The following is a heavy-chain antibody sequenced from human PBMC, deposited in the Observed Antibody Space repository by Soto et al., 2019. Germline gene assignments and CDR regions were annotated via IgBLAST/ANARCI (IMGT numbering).Heavy chain of an antibody. Sequence: GASVKVSCKASGYTFSNYYIHWVRQAPGQGLEWMGIINPNGGSTTYPQKFQGRVAMTSDTPTSSVYMELSSLTSEDTAVYYCARDVWLRKDYHYYMDVWDKGTTVTVS. CDR2: INPNGGST. CDR1: GYTFSNYY. D-gene: IGHD5-12*01. J-gene: IGHJ6*03. CDR3: ARDVWLRKDYHYYMDV. V-gene: IGHV1-46*03.